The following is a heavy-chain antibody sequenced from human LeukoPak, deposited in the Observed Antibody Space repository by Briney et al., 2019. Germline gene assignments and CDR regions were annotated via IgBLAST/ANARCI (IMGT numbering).Heavy chain of an antibody. CDR2: MNPNSGNT. D-gene: IGHD5-18*01. V-gene: IGHV1-8*01. CDR1: GYTFTSYD. J-gene: IGHJ6*02. CDR3: ARGGYSYGYYYGMDV. Sequence: ASVKVSCKASGYTFTSYDINWVRQATEQGLEWMGWMNPNSGNTGYAQKFQGRVTMTRNTSISTAYMELSSLRSEDTAVYYCARGGYSYGYYYGMDVWGQGTTVTVSS.